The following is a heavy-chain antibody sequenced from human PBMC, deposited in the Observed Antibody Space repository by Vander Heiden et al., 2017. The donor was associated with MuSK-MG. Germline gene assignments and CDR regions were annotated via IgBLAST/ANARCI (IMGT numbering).Heavy chain of an antibody. CDR2: IYWDDDK. V-gene: IGHV2-5*02. D-gene: IGHD3-9*01. J-gene: IGHJ4*02. CDR1: GFSPSTSGVG. Sequence: QITLKESGPTLVKPTQTLTLTCTFSGFSPSTSGVGVGWIRQPPGKALEWLALIYWDDDKRYSPSLKSRLTITKDTSKNQVVLTMTNMDPVDTATYYCAHGRSGYYDILTGYPDPPHKYYFDYWGQGTLVTVSS. CDR3: AHGRSGYYDILTGYPDPPHKYYFDY.